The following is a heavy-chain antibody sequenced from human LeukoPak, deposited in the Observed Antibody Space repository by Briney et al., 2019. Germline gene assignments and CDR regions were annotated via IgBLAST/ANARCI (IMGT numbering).Heavy chain of an antibody. V-gene: IGHV3-9*01. CDR3: AKDILDGSSWYRGEGPFDY. J-gene: IGHJ4*02. CDR1: GFTFDDYA. CDR2: ISWNSGSI. D-gene: IGHD6-13*01. Sequence: GGSLRLSCAASGFTFDDYAMHWVRQAPGKGLEWVSGISWNSGSIGYADSVKGRFTISRDNAKNSLYLQMNSLRAEDTALYYCAKDILDGSSWYRGEGPFDYWGQGTLVTVSS.